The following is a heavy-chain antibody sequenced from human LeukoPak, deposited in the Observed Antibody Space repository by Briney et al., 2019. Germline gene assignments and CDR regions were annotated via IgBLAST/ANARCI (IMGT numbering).Heavy chain of an antibody. V-gene: IGHV3-23*01. Sequence: GGSLRLSCAASGFTVSSNYMSWVRQAPGKGLEWVSAISGSGGSTYYADSVKGRFTISRDNSKNTLYLQMNSLRAEDTAVYYCAKRGYDSSGYQSDYWGQGTLVTVSS. CDR2: ISGSGGST. CDR1: GFTVSSNY. J-gene: IGHJ4*02. D-gene: IGHD3-22*01. CDR3: AKRGYDSSGYQSDY.